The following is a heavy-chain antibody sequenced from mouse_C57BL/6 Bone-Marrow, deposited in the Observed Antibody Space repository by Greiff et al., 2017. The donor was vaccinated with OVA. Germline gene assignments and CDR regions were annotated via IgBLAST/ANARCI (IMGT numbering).Heavy chain of an antibody. J-gene: IGHJ2*01. CDR3: ARRGLTTVVDY. Sequence: LQQPGAELVRPGSSVKLSCKASGYTFTSYWMHWVKQRPIQGLEWIGNIDPSDSETHYNQKFKDKATLTVDKSSSTAYMQLSSLTSEDSAVYYCARRGLTTVVDYWGQGTTLTVSS. CDR1: GYTFTSYW. D-gene: IGHD1-1*01. V-gene: IGHV1-52*01. CDR2: IDPSDSET.